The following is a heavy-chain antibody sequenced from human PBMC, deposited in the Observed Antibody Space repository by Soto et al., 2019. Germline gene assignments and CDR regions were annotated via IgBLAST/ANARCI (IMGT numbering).Heavy chain of an antibody. CDR1: GGSISSGGYY. Sequence: NPSETLSLTCTVSGGSISSGGYYWSWIRQHPGKGLEWIGYIYYSGSTYYNPSLKSRVTISVDTSKNHFSLKLSSVTAADTAVYYCARGAVVAPDTSRRDYYYYYMDVWGKGTTVTVSS. V-gene: IGHV4-31*03. CDR2: IYYSGST. CDR3: ARGAVVAPDTSRRDYYYYYMDV. J-gene: IGHJ6*03. D-gene: IGHD2-2*01.